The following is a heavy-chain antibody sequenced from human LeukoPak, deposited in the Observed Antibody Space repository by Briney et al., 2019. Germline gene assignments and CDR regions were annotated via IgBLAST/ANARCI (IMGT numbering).Heavy chain of an antibody. CDR1: GGPFSGYY. CDR2: INHSGGT. CDR3: ASDDYGDLVNAFDI. J-gene: IGHJ3*02. D-gene: IGHD4-17*01. Sequence: SETLSLTCAVYGGPFSGYYWSWIRQPPGKGLEGIGEINHSGGTNYNPSLKSRVTISLDTSKSHFSLKLASVTAADTAVYYCASDDYGDLVNAFDIWGQGTTVTVSS. V-gene: IGHV4-34*01.